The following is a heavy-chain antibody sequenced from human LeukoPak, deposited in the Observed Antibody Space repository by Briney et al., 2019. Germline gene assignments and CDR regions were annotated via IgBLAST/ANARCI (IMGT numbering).Heavy chain of an antibody. CDR2: IKSKTDGGTT. Sequence: GGSLRLSCAASGFTFSNAWMSWVRQAPGKGLEWVGRIKSKTDGGTTDYAAPVKGRFTISRDDSKNTLYLQMNSLKTEDTAVYYCTTVGYDFWSGYQYYFDYWGQGTLVTVSS. CDR3: TTVGYDFWSGYQYYFDY. V-gene: IGHV3-15*01. J-gene: IGHJ4*02. CDR1: GFTFSNAW. D-gene: IGHD3-3*01.